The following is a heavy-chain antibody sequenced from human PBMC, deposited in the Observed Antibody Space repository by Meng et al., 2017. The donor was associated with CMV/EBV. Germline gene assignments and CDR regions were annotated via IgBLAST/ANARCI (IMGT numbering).Heavy chain of an antibody. CDR3: ARDLESLYYYYGMDV. Sequence: GESLKISCAASGFTFSSYSMNWVRQAPGKGLEWVSSISSSSSYIYYADSVKGRFTISRDNAKNSLYLQMNSLRAEDTAVYYRARDLESLYYYYGMDVWGQGTTVTVSS. J-gene: IGHJ6*02. D-gene: IGHD3-3*01. CDR1: GFTFSSYS. V-gene: IGHV3-21*01. CDR2: ISSSSSYI.